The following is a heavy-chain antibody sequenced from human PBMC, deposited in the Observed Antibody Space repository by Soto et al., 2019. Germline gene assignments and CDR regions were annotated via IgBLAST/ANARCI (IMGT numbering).Heavy chain of an antibody. Sequence: ESVGGVVQPGRSLRLSCAASGFTFSSYGMHWVRQAPGKGLEWVAVIWYDGSNKYYADSVKGRFTISRDNSKNTLYLQMNSLRAEDTAVYYCARMITMVRGVVLYFDYWGQGTLVTVSS. J-gene: IGHJ4*02. CDR3: ARMITMVRGVVLYFDY. CDR1: GFTFSSYG. CDR2: IWYDGSNK. D-gene: IGHD3-10*01. V-gene: IGHV3-33*01.